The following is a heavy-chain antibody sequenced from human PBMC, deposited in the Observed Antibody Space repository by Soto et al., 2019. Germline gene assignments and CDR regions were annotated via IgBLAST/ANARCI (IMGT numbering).Heavy chain of an antibody. CDR1: GFTFSSYA. CDR3: ATYGDFDY. J-gene: IGHJ4*02. Sequence: QVQLVESGGGVVQPGRSLSLSCAASGFTFSSYAMHWVRQAPGKGLEWVSVISYDGSNKYYADSVKGRFTISRDNSKNTLYLQMNSLRAEDTAVYYCATYGDFDYWGQGTLVTVSS. D-gene: IGHD4-17*01. CDR2: ISYDGSNK. V-gene: IGHV3-30-3*01.